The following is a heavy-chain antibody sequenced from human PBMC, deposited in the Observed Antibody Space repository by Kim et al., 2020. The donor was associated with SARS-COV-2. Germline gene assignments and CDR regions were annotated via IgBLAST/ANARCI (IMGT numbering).Heavy chain of an antibody. V-gene: IGHV4-4*07. J-gene: IGHJ6*02. Sequence: PSLKDRVTMSVDTSKTQFSLKLSTVTAADTAVYYCARVLGSWSSGWSGMDVWGQGTTVTVSS. D-gene: IGHD6-19*01. CDR3: ARVLGSWSSGWSGMDV.